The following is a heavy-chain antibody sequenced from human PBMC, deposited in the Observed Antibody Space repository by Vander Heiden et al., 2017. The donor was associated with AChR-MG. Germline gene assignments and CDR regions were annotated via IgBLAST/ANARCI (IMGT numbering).Heavy chain of an antibody. CDR2: ISSSSSYI. V-gene: IGHV3-21*01. CDR1: GFTFSSYR. J-gene: IGHJ4*02. Sequence: EVQLVESGGGLVKPGGSLRISCAASGFTFSSYRMNWVRQAPGRGLEWVSSISSSSSYIYYADAVKGRFTISRDNAKNSLYLQMNSLRAEDTAVYYCARDQGDSSGVWVYWGQGTLVTVSS. D-gene: IGHD3-22*01. CDR3: ARDQGDSSGVWVY.